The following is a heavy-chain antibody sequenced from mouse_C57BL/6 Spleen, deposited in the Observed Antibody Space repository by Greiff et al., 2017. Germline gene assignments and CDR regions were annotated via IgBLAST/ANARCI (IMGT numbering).Heavy chain of an antibody. CDR3: ARRGMITTRGLWDY. V-gene: IGHV1-53*01. CDR2: ISPSNGGT. D-gene: IGHD2-4*01. CDR1: GYTFTSYW. Sequence: QVQLQQPGTELVKPGASVKLSCKASGYTFTSYWMHWVKQRPGQGLEWIGNISPSNGGTNYNETFKSKATLTVDKSSSTAYMQRSSRTSEDSAVYYCARRGMITTRGLWDYWGQGTSGTVSS. J-gene: IGHJ4*01.